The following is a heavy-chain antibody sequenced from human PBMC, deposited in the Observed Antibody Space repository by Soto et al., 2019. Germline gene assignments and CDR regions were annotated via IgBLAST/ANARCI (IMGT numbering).Heavy chain of an antibody. CDR3: AKGNSWSPALVLDI. V-gene: IGHV3-23*01. CDR2: ISGSGGST. D-gene: IGHD1-7*01. Sequence: EVQLLESGGGLVQPGGSLRLTCAASGFTFSSYAMNWVRQAPGKGLEWVSAISGSGGSTYYADSVKGRFTISRDSSKNTLYLQMNSLRAEDTAVYYCAKGNSWSPALVLDIWGQGTMVTVSS. CDR1: GFTFSSYA. J-gene: IGHJ3*02.